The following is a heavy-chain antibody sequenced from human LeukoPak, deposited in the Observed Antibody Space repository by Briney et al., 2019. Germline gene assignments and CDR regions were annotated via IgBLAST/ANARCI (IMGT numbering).Heavy chain of an antibody. CDR2: INHSGST. J-gene: IGHJ6*03. Sequence: SETLSLTCAVYGGSFSGYYWSWIRQPPGKGLEWIGEINHSGSTNYNPSLKSRVTISVDTSKNQFSLKLSSVTAADTAVYYCARSQVYYMDVWGKGTTVTVSS. CDR3: ARSQVYYMDV. V-gene: IGHV4-34*01. CDR1: GGSFSGYY.